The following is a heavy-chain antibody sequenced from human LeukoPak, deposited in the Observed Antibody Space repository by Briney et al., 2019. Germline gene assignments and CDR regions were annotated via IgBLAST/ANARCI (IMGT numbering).Heavy chain of an antibody. CDR2: IYTSGST. J-gene: IGHJ5*02. D-gene: IGHD6-6*01. CDR3: AREDLVEQLGDNWFDP. Sequence: SETLSLTCTVSGGSISSYYWSWIRQPAGKGLEWIGRIYTSGSTNYNPSLKSRVTVSVDTSKNQFSLKLSSVTAADTAVYYCAREDLVEQLGDNWFDPWGQGTLVTVSS. CDR1: GGSISSYY. V-gene: IGHV4-4*07.